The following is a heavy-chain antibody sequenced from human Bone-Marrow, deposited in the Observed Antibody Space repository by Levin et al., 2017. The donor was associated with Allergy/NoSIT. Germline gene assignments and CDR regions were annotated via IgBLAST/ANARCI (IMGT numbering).Heavy chain of an antibody. V-gene: IGHV1-69*02. CDR3: ASPLGGGPTVLDY. CDR1: GGTFSSYR. Sequence: SVKVSCKASGGTFSSYRISWVRQAPGQGLEWMGRVFPILGIANYAQKFQGRVTITADKSTSTAYMELSSLRSDDTAVYFCASPLGGGPTVLDYWGQGTLVTVSS. CDR2: VFPILGIA. D-gene: IGHD3-16*01. J-gene: IGHJ4*02.